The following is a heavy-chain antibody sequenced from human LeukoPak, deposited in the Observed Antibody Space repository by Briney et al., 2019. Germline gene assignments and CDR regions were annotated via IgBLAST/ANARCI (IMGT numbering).Heavy chain of an antibody. J-gene: IGHJ4*02. CDR3: AKTGIAAAGYFDY. D-gene: IGHD6-13*01. Sequence: VGSLRLSCAASGFTFSSYGMHWVRQAPGKGLEWVAVISYDGSNKYYADSVKGRFTISRDNSKNTLYLQMNSLRAEDTAVYYCAKTGIAAAGYFDYWGQGTLVTVSS. CDR1: GFTFSSYG. CDR2: ISYDGSNK. V-gene: IGHV3-30*18.